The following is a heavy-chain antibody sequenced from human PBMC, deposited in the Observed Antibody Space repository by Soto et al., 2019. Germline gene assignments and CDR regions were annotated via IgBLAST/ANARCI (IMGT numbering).Heavy chain of an antibody. D-gene: IGHD5-12*01. CDR1: GFTFSSYW. CDR2: INSDGSST. CDR3: ARDPPYSGYDPRGY. J-gene: IGHJ4*02. Sequence: EVQLVESGGGLVQPGGSLRLSCAASGFTFSSYWMHWVRQAPGKGLVWVSRINSDGSSTSYADSVKGRFTISRDNAKNTPYLQMNSLRAEDTAVYYCARDPPYSGYDPRGYWGQGTLVTVSS. V-gene: IGHV3-74*01.